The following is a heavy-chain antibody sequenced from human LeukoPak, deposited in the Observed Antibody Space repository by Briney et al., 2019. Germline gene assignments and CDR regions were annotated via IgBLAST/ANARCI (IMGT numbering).Heavy chain of an antibody. D-gene: IGHD3-3*01. CDR2: ISGSGGST. CDR1: GFTFSNFD. V-gene: IGHV3-23*01. Sequence: PGGSLRLSCAASGFTFSNFDMSWVRQAPGKGLEWVSAISGSGGSTYYGDSVKGRFTISRDNSKHTLYLQMNSLRAEDTAVYYCAKGTTIFGVVYLDSWGQGTLVTVSS. J-gene: IGHJ4*02. CDR3: AKGTTIFGVVYLDS.